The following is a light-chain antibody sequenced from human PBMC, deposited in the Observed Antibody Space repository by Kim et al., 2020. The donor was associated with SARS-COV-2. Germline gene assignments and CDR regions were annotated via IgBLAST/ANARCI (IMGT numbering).Light chain of an antibody. CDR2: GAS. CDR3: QQCGSSPVT. Sequence: LSQGERATLSCRASQSVSNSDLAWYQQKPGQAPRLLIYGASSRATGITDRFSGSGSGTDFTLTISRLEPEDFAVYYCQQCGSSPVTFGQGTKLEI. CDR1: QSVSNSD. V-gene: IGKV3-20*01. J-gene: IGKJ2*01.